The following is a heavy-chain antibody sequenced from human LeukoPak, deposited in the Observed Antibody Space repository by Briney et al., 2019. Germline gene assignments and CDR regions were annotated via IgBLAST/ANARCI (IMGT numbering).Heavy chain of an antibody. CDR3: ARGLPNWFDP. CDR2: IYSDGRT. Sequence: GGSLRLSCTASGFTFSSTYMSWVRQAPGKGLEWVSVIYSDGRTYYTDSVKGRFTISRDNSKNTLYLQMNSLRAEDTAVYYCARGLPNWFDPWGQGTLVTVSS. CDR1: GFTFSSTY. D-gene: IGHD5-12*01. J-gene: IGHJ5*02. V-gene: IGHV3-53*01.